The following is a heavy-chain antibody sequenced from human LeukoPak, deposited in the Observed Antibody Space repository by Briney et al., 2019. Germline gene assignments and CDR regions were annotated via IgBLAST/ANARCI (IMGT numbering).Heavy chain of an antibody. CDR3: ARDHTTIIVVALGNYDY. Sequence: GGSLRLSCAASGFTFSSYWMSWVRQAPGKGLEWVANIKQDGSEKYYVDSVKGRFIISRDNAKNSLYLQMNSLRAEDTAVYYCARDHTTIIVVALGNYDYWGQGTLVTVSS. V-gene: IGHV3-7*01. D-gene: IGHD3-22*01. J-gene: IGHJ4*02. CDR1: GFTFSSYW. CDR2: IKQDGSEK.